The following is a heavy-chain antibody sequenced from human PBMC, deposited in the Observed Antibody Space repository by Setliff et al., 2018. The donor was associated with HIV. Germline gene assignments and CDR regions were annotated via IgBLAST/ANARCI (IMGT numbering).Heavy chain of an antibody. CDR2: ITHNGANT. D-gene: IGHD6-13*01. Sequence: GGSLRLSCAASGFTFSSYGMHWVRQAPGKGLEWVSAITHNGANTYYADSVKGRFTLSRDNFRNTLYLQMNSLRPEDTAVYYCARVQQQLLQEDDYFDYWGQGTLVTVS. CDR1: GFTFSSYG. CDR3: ARVQQQLLQEDDYFDY. V-gene: IGHV3-30*19. J-gene: IGHJ4*02.